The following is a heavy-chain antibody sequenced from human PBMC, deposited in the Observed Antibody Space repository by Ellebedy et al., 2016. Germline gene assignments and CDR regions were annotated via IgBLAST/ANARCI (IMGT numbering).Heavy chain of an antibody. CDR2: INTNGENT. Sequence: GGSLRLSCAASGFTFRNYGMAWVRQAPGKGLEWVSAINTNGENTHYADSVMGRFTISRDNSQNTVYLLLNSLRAEDTAMYYCAIQLWQSDYWGQGTLVTVSS. CDR1: GFTFRNYG. D-gene: IGHD5-18*01. V-gene: IGHV3-23*01. J-gene: IGHJ4*02. CDR3: AIQLWQSDY.